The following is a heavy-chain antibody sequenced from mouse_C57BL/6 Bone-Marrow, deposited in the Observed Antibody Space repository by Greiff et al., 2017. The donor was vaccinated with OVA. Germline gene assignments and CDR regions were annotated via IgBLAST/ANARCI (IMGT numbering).Heavy chain of an antibody. J-gene: IGHJ1*03. V-gene: IGHV1-81*01. CDR2: IYPSSGNP. CDR1: GYTFTSYG. Sequence: QVQLQQSGAELARPGASVKLSCKASGYTFTSYGISWVKQRTGQGLEWIGEIYPSSGNPYYNEKFKGKATLTADKSSSTAYMELRSLTSEDSAVYYCARADSSEEAPCYFDDWGKGTTLTVSS. D-gene: IGHD1-3*01. CDR3: ARADSSEEAPCYFDD.